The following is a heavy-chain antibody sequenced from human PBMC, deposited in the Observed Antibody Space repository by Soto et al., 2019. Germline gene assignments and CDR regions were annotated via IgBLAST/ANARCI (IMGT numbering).Heavy chain of an antibody. V-gene: IGHV1-18*01. CDR1: GYTFTSYG. CDR2: ISAYSGNT. J-gene: IGHJ6*02. Sequence: GASVKVSCKASGYTFTSYGISWVRQAPGQGLEWMGWISAYSGNTNYAQRVEGRVTMTTDTATSTAYMELRSLRSEDTAVYYCASGGYSSSYHYYYYGMDVWGQGTTVTVSS. CDR3: ASGGYSSSYHYYYYGMDV. D-gene: IGHD6-6*01.